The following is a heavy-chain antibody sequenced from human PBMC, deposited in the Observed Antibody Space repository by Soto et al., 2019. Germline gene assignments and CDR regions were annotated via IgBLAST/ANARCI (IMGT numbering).Heavy chain of an antibody. CDR1: GYTFTSYY. V-gene: IGHV1-46*01. J-gene: IGHJ4*02. CDR3: AREISFNFDF. CDR2: INPRGGST. Sequence: QVQLVQSGAEVKKPGASVKVSCKASGYTFTSYYLHWVRQAPGQGLEWMGIINPRGGSTTYAQKFQGRVTMTRDTSTSTIYMELSSLRSEDTAVYYCAREISFNFDFWGQGTLVTVSS.